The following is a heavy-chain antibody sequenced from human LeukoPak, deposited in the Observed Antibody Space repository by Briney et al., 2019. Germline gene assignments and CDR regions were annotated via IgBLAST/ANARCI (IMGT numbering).Heavy chain of an antibody. Sequence: PGGSLRLSCAASGFTFSSYSMNWVRQAPGKGLEWVANIREDGGVKNYVDSLKGRFTIYRDNAKNIVYLQMNSLRVEDTAVYFCARDEPGFGELLAHWGQGSSVTVSS. D-gene: IGHD3-10*01. V-gene: IGHV3-7*01. CDR2: IREDGGVK. CDR1: GFTFSSYS. J-gene: IGHJ4*02. CDR3: ARDEPGFGELLAH.